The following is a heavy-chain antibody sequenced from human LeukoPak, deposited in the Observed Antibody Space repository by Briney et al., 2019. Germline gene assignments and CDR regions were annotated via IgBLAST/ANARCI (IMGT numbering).Heavy chain of an antibody. J-gene: IGHJ4*02. CDR3: AKREGHIRYFDWLCPSFDY. CDR2: ISGSGGST. Sequence: GGSLRLSCAASGFTFSSYAMSWVRQAPGKGLEWVSAISGSGGSTYYADSVKGRFTISRDNSKNTLYLQMSSLRAEDTAVYYCAKREGHIRYFDWLCPSFDYWGQGTLVTVSS. CDR1: GFTFSSYA. D-gene: IGHD3-9*01. V-gene: IGHV3-23*01.